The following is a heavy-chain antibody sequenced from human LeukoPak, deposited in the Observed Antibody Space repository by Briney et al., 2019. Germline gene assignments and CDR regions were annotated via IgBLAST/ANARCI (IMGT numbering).Heavy chain of an antibody. D-gene: IGHD6-19*01. CDR3: ARDGGSGWAPFDY. CDR1: GGSLSSYY. CDR2: IYYSGST. Sequence: SETLSLTCTVSGGSLSSYYWSWLRQPPGKGLEWIGYIYYSGSTNYNPSLTSRVTISVDTSKNQFSLKLSSVTAADTAVYYCARDGGSGWAPFDYWGQGTLVTVSS. J-gene: IGHJ4*02. V-gene: IGHV4-59*01.